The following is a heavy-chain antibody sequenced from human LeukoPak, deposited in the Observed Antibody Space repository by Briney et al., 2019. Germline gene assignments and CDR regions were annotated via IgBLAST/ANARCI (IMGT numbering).Heavy chain of an antibody. J-gene: IGHJ5*02. CDR2: IIPIFGTA. D-gene: IGHD4-17*01. V-gene: IGHV1-69*13. CDR3: ARLVDGDVTLGWFDP. Sequence: ASVNVSCKASGGTFSSYAISWVRQAPGQGLEWMGGIIPIFGTANYAQKFQGRVTITADESTSTAYMELSSLRSEDTAVYYCARLVDGDVTLGWFDPWGQGTLVTVSS. CDR1: GGTFSSYA.